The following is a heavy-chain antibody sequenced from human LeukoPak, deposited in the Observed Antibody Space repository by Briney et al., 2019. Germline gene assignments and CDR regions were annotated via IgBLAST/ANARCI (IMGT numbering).Heavy chain of an antibody. J-gene: IGHJ4*02. CDR3: ARVRSSSYFDY. CDR1: GGSISSGYYF. Sequence: PSQTLSLTCTVSGGSISSGYYFWSWIRQPAGKGLEWIGRIHTSGSTNYNPSLKSRVTISVDTSKNQFSLKLSSVTAADTAVYYCARVRSSSYFDYWGQGTLVTVSS. CDR2: IHTSGST. V-gene: IGHV4-61*02. D-gene: IGHD6-6*01.